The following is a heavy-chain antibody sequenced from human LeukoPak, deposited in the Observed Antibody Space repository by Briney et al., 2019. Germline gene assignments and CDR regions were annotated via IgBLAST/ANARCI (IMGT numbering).Heavy chain of an antibody. CDR3: ARDAEDYFDSSASFDS. CDR2: ICYDGTSQ. J-gene: IGHJ4*02. D-gene: IGHD3-22*01. CDR1: GFTFSAYA. Sequence: PVTSLRLSCAGSGFTFSAYAIHWVRQAPGKGLEWVAMICYDGTSQNYADSAKGRFTISGDNSKNTVYLQMSGLRPADTAVYYCARDAEDYFDSSASFDSWGQGTLATVSS. V-gene: IGHV3-30*04.